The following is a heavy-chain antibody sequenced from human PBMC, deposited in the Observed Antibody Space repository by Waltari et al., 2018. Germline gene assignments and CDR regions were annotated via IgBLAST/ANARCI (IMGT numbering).Heavy chain of an antibody. V-gene: IGHV4-30-2*01. Sequence: QLQLQESGSGLVKPSQTLSLTCAVSGGSIRSGGYSWSWIRQPPGKGLEWIGYIYHSGSTYYNPSLKSRVTISVDRSKNQFSLKLSSVTAADTAVYYCARVTTDYAAAFDIWGQGTMVTVSS. CDR1: GGSIRSGGYS. J-gene: IGHJ3*02. CDR3: ARVTTDYAAAFDI. D-gene: IGHD4-17*01. CDR2: IYHSGST.